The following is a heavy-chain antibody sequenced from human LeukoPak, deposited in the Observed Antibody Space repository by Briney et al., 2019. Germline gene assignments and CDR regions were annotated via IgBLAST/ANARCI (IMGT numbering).Heavy chain of an antibody. CDR1: GGSISSYY. D-gene: IGHD3-10*01. V-gene: IGHV4-59*06. Sequence: SETLSLTCTVSGGSISSYYWSWIRQHPGKGLEWIGNIYHSGNTYYNPSLKSRVTISVDTSKSQFSLKLSSVTAADTAVYYCARVGGFDYYGSGSYPTHWGQGTLVTVSS. CDR3: ARVGGFDYYGSGSYPTH. CDR2: IYHSGNT. J-gene: IGHJ4*02.